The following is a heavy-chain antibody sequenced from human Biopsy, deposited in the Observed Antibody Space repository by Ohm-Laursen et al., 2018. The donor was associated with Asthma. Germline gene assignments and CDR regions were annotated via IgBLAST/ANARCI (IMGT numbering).Heavy chain of an antibody. Sequence: SVKVSCKASGDSFSNYAISWVRQAPGQGLEWMGGLIPVLGTPDHAQMFEGRVTITADKSTSTAYMELSSLSSEDTAVYYCARGYSGSDRIVYYYTGLEVWGQGTTVTVSS. V-gene: IGHV1-69*10. J-gene: IGHJ6*02. CDR1: GDSFSNYA. CDR3: ARGYSGSDRIVYYYTGLEV. CDR2: LIPVLGTP. D-gene: IGHD5-12*01.